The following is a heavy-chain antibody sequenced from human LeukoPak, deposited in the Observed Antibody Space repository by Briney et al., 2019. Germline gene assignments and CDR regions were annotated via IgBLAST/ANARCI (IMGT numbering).Heavy chain of an antibody. J-gene: IGHJ4*02. CDR3: ANGDKKRITMVRGVMQPFDY. V-gene: IGHV3-23*01. CDR1: GFALCRFA. CDR2: FYGSGGST. D-gene: IGHD3-10*01. Sequence: GGSLRLSCAASGFALCRFAMGWVRQAPGKGLEWVSAFYGSGGSTYYANSVKGRFTISRDNSKNTLHLQMNSLRAEDTAVYYCANGDKKRITMVRGVMQPFDYWGQGTLVTVSS.